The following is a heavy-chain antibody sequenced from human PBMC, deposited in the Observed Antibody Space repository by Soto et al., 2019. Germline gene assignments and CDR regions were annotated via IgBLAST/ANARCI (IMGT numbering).Heavy chain of an antibody. Sequence: SETLSLTCTVSGGSISSSSYYWGWIRQPPGKGLEWIGSIYYSGSTYYNPSLKSRVTISVDTSKNQFSLKLSSVTAADTAVYYCASRAGTYYDFWSGYRGWYFDYWGQGTLVTVSS. CDR1: GGSISSSSYY. CDR2: IYYSGST. CDR3: ASRAGTYYDFWSGYRGWYFDY. V-gene: IGHV4-39*01. J-gene: IGHJ4*02. D-gene: IGHD3-3*01.